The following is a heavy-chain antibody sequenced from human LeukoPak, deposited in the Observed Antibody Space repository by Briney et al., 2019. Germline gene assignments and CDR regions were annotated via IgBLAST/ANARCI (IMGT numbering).Heavy chain of an antibody. J-gene: IGHJ3*02. Sequence: SETLSLTCTVSGGSISSYYWSWIRQPPGKGLDWIGYIYYSGSTNYNPSLKSRVTISVDTSKNQFSLKLSSVTAADTAVYYCARDRKWSYDAFDIWGQGTMVTVSS. V-gene: IGHV4-59*01. CDR1: GGSISSYY. CDR2: IYYSGST. D-gene: IGHD1-26*01. CDR3: ARDRKWSYDAFDI.